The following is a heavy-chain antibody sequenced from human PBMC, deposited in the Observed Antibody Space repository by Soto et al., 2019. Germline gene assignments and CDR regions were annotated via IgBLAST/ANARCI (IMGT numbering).Heavy chain of an antibody. D-gene: IGHD3-22*01. Sequence: QLQLQQSGPGLVKPSETLSLTCAVSGGFVGTTTYYWAWIRQPPGKGLEWIGTISYSGRTNYNPSLKSRVPISIDTPKNQFSLKLSSVTAADTALYYCADSDDSHGREAFEIWGQGTMVTVSS. J-gene: IGHJ3*02. CDR3: ADSDDSHGREAFEI. CDR2: ISYSGRT. V-gene: IGHV4-39*01. CDR1: GGFVGTTTYY.